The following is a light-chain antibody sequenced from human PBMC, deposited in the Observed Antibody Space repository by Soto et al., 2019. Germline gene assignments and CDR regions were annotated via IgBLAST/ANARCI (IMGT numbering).Light chain of an antibody. Sequence: QSALTQPASVSGSPGQSITISCTGTSSDVGGYDYVSWFQQHPGKAPKLILYDVSSRPSGLSNRFSGSKSGNTASLTISGLQAEDEADYYCSSYTSSSTVLFGGGTQLTVL. CDR3: SSYTSSSTVL. CDR1: SSDVGGYDY. J-gene: IGLJ2*01. CDR2: DVS. V-gene: IGLV2-14*01.